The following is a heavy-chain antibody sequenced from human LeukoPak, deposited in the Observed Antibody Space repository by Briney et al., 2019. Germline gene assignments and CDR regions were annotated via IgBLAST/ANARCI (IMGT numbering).Heavy chain of an antibody. CDR2: INHSGST. CDR1: GGSFSGYY. Sequence: SETLSLTCAVYGGSFSGYYWSWIRQPPGKGLEWIGEINHSGSTNYNPSLKSRVTISVDTSKNQFSLKLSSVPAADTAVYYCARFLLWFGELYFDYWGQGTLVTVSS. J-gene: IGHJ4*02. D-gene: IGHD3-10*01. V-gene: IGHV4-34*01. CDR3: ARFLLWFGELYFDY.